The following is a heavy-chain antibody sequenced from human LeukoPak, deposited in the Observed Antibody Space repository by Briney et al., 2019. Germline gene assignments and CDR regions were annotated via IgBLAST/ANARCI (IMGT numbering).Heavy chain of an antibody. CDR2: ISAGAGYI. Sequence: GGSLRLSCAASGFTFNSYAMTWVRQAPGKGLEWVSAISAGAGYIYYADSVKGRFTSSRDNSKSTLYLQMSNLRAEDTAVYFCAKNRATGLAFYDYWGQGTRSPSPQ. CDR1: GFTFNSYA. V-gene: IGHV3-23*01. D-gene: IGHD5-24*01. CDR3: AKNRATGLAFYDY. J-gene: IGHJ4*02.